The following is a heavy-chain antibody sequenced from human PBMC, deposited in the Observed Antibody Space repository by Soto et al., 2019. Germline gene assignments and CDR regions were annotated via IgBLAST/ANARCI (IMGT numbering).Heavy chain of an antibody. CDR2: INSDGSST. D-gene: IGHD6-19*01. Sequence: EVQLVESGGGLAQPGGSLRVSCAASGFSFSNYLMHWVRQVPGKGLVWVSRINSDGSSTNYADSVKGRFTISRDNAKNTWNLQRSSVRAEDTAVYFCARGRGSSGWYFDYWGQGTLVTVSS. J-gene: IGHJ4*02. CDR1: GFSFSNYL. CDR3: ARGRGSSGWYFDY. V-gene: IGHV3-74*01.